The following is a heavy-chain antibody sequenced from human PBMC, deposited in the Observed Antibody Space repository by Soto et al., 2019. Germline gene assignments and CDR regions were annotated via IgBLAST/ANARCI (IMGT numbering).Heavy chain of an antibody. J-gene: IGHJ3*02. Sequence: SETLSLTCAVYGGSFSGYQWTWIRQTPGKGLEWIGEINDSGNINYNPSLKSRVTILVDTAKKQISLRLSSVTAADTAVYYCARHKSSEQWLDLDAFDIWGQGTMVTVSS. CDR1: GGSFSGYQ. D-gene: IGHD6-19*01. CDR3: ARHKSSEQWLDLDAFDI. CDR2: INDSGNI. V-gene: IGHV4-34*01.